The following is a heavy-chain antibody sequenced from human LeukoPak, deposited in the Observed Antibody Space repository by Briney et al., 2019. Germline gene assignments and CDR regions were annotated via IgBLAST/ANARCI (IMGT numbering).Heavy chain of an antibody. Sequence: SETLSLTCAVSGGSISSDNWWSWVRQPPGKGLEWIGEIHHSGSTNYNPSLKSRVNISVDKSKNQFSLRLSSVTAADTAVYYCANRRFYDSTGYFSYWGQGTLATVSS. CDR3: ANRRFYDSTGYFSY. CDR2: IHHSGST. CDR1: GGSISSDNW. D-gene: IGHD3-22*01. J-gene: IGHJ4*02. V-gene: IGHV4-4*02.